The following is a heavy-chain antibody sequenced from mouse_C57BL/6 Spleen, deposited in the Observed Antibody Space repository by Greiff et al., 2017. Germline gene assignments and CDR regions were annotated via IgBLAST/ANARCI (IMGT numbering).Heavy chain of an antibody. J-gene: IGHJ3*01. CDR1: GFTFSDAW. CDR2: IRNKANNHAT. D-gene: IGHD2-12*01. Sequence: EVKLVESGGGLVQPGGSMKLSCAASGFTFSDAWLDWVRQSPEKGLEWVADIRNKANNHATYYAESVKGRFTISRDDSKSRVYLQMNSLRAEDTGIEYCTRFEYDGAWFAYWGQGTLVTVSA. CDR3: TRFEYDGAWFAY. V-gene: IGHV6-6*01.